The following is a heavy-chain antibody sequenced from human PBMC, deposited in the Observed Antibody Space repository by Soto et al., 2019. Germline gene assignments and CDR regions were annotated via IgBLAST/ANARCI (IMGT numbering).Heavy chain of an antibody. CDR1: GGTFSSYA. CDR2: IIPIFGTA. J-gene: IGHJ5*02. D-gene: IGHD2-15*01. Sequence: AASVKVSCKASGGTFSSYAISWVRQAPGQGLEWMGGIIPIFGTANYAQKFQGRVTITADESTSTAYMELSSLRSEDTAVYYCARAGYCSGGSCYSVNDNWFDPWGQGTLVTVS. V-gene: IGHV1-69*13. CDR3: ARAGYCSGGSCYSVNDNWFDP.